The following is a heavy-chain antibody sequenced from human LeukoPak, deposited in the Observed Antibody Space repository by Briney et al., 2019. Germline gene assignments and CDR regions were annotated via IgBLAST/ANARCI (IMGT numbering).Heavy chain of an antibody. CDR2: ISGSGGST. Sequence: GGSLRLSCAASGFTFSSYAMSWVRQAPGKGLEWVSAISGSGGSTYYADSVKGRFTISRDNSKNTLYLQMNSLRAEDRAVSYCAKAWGIAEADYWGQGTLVTVSS. CDR3: AKAWGIAEADY. V-gene: IGHV3-23*01. J-gene: IGHJ4*02. CDR1: GFTFSSYA. D-gene: IGHD6-13*01.